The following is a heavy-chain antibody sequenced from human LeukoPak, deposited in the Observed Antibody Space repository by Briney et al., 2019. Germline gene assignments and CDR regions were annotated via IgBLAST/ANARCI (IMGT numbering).Heavy chain of an antibody. J-gene: IGHJ5*02. D-gene: IGHD6-6*01. CDR3: AKDWGIAARPGNWFDP. V-gene: IGHV3-23*01. Sequence: GGSLRLSCAGSGFTFSTSVMSWARQAPGKGLEWVSGISTSGGHTDYTDSVRGRFTISRDNSKNTLYLQMNSLRAEDTAVYYCAKDWGIAARPGNWFDPWGQGTLVTVSS. CDR2: ISTSGGHT. CDR1: GFTFSTSV.